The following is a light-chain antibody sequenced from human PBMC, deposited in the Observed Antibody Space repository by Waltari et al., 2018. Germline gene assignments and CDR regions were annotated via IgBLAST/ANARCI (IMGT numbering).Light chain of an antibody. CDR3: QQYVGWPPTLT. Sequence: EIVMTQSPATLSVSPGERASLSCRASQSVSSNLAWYQQKPGPAPRLLIYGASTRATGIPVRFSGSGSGTEFTLTISSLQSEDFAVYYCQQYVGWPPTLTFGGGTKVEIK. V-gene: IGKV3-15*01. CDR2: GAS. J-gene: IGKJ4*01. CDR1: QSVSSN.